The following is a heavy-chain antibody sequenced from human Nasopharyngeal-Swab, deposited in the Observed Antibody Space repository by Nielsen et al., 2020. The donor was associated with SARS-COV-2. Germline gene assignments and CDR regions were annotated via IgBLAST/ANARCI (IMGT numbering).Heavy chain of an antibody. CDR3: VRDTPAMFAY. J-gene: IGHJ4*02. V-gene: IGHV3-21*01. Sequence: GGSLRLSCASSGFAFNIYTMNWVRQAPGKGLEWVSAMSSSGDYIYYAASVKGRFTISRDNAKNSLYLQMNSLRAEDTAVYYCVRDTPAMFAYWGQGMLVTVSS. CDR2: MSSSGDYI. CDR1: GFAFNIYT.